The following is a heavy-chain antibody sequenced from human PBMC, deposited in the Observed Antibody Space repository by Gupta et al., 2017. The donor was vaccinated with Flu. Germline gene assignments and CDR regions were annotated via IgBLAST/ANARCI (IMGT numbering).Heavy chain of an antibody. CDR3: ARGDIWIQPNYFDF. D-gene: IGHD5-18*01. CDR2: IGNPIDYT. V-gene: IGHV3-21*06. J-gene: IGHJ4*02. CDR1: GFSLTDHT. Sequence: EVQLVESGGGLVKPGGSLRLSCELSGFSLTDHTLIWVRQAPGKGLEWISSIGNPIDYTYYADSIKGRFTMSRDVARNSVSLQLSNLRAEDTAVYYCARGDIWIQPNYFDFWGQGTLVTVSS.